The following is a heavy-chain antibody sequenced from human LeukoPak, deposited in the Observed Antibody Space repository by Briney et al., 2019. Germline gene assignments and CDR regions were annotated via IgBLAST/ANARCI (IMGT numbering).Heavy chain of an antibody. Sequence: ASVKVSCKASGYTFTGYYMHWVRQAPGQGLEWMGRINPNRGGTNYAQKFQGRVTMTRDTSISTAYMELSRLRSDDTAVYYCARDGRRYFDWLLYSDFDYWGQGTLVTVSS. J-gene: IGHJ4*02. CDR2: INPNRGGT. D-gene: IGHD3-9*01. V-gene: IGHV1-2*06. CDR3: ARDGRRYFDWLLYSDFDY. CDR1: GYTFTGYY.